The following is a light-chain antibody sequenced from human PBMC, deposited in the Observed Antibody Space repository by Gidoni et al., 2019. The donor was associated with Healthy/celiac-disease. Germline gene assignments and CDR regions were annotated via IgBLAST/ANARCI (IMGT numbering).Light chain of an antibody. Sequence: QSALTQPASVSGSPGQSITISCTGTSSDVGGYNYVSWYQQHPGKAPKLMIYEVSNRPSGVPERFSGSKAGNTASLTISGVQAEEEADYYCSSYTSSSTLVVFGGGTKLTVL. J-gene: IGLJ2*01. CDR2: EVS. CDR1: SSDVGGYNY. V-gene: IGLV2-14*01. CDR3: SSYTSSSTLVV.